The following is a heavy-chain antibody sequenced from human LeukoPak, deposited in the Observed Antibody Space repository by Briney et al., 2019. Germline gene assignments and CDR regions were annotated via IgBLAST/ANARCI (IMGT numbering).Heavy chain of an antibody. D-gene: IGHD6-13*01. Sequence: SETLSLTCSVPGGSISSYYWSWIRQPPGKQLEWIGYYYHSGSINYNPSLSSRVTISIDTSKNQFSLRLTSVTAADTAVYFCARVRGYSSSWFDHWGQGTLVTVSS. V-gene: IGHV4-59*01. CDR3: ARVRGYSSSWFDH. CDR1: GGSISSYY. J-gene: IGHJ5*02. CDR2: YYHSGSI.